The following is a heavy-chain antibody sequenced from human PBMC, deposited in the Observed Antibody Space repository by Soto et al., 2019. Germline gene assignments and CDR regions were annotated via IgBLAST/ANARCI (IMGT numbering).Heavy chain of an antibody. CDR2: INHSGST. CDR3: ARSGYSSSWYSSNFDY. D-gene: IGHD6-13*01. J-gene: IGHJ4*02. CDR1: GGSFSGYY. Sequence: SETLSLTCAVYGGSFSGYYWSWIRQPPGKGLEWIGEINHSGSTNYNPSLKSRVTLSVDTSKNQFSLKLSSVTAADTAVYYCARSGYSSSWYSSNFDYWGQGTLVTVSS. V-gene: IGHV4-34*01.